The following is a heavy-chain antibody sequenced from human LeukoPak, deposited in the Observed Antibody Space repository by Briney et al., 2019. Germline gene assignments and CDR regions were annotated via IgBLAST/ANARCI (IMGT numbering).Heavy chain of an antibody. CDR3: ARVNRGYCSGGSCYLLPFDI. J-gene: IGHJ3*02. CDR2: IIPIFGTA. V-gene: IGHV1-69*05. Sequence: SVKVSCKASGGTFSSYAISWVRQAPGQGLECMVGIIPIFGTASYAQKFQGRVTITTDESTSTAYMELSSLRSEDTAVYYCARVNRGYCSGGSCYLLPFDIWGQGTMVTVSS. D-gene: IGHD2-15*01. CDR1: GGTFSSYA.